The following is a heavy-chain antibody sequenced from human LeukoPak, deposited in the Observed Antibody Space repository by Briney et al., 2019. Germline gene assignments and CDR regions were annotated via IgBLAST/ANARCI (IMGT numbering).Heavy chain of an antibody. CDR3: ARDRSGSYAGEWLGY. CDR2: ISAYNGNT. V-gene: IGHV1-18*01. J-gene: IGHJ4*02. Sequence: ASVKVSCKASGYTFTSYGISWVRQAPGQGLEWMGWISAYNGNTNYAQKLQGRVTMTTDTSTSTAYMELRSLRSDDTAVYYCARDRSGSYAGEWLGYWGQGTLVTVSS. D-gene: IGHD1-26*01. CDR1: GYTFTSYG.